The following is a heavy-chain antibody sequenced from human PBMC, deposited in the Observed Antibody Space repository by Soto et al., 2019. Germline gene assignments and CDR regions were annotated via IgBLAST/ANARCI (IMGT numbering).Heavy chain of an antibody. V-gene: IGHV4-39*01. CDR3: ARHGDYYDSSGYYLDNWCDP. D-gene: IGHD3-22*01. J-gene: IGHJ5*02. CDR2: IYYSGST. Sequence: QLQLQESGPGLVKPSETLSLTCTVSGGSISSSSYYWGWIRQPPGKVLEWIGSIYYSGSTYYNPSLKSRVTISVDTSKNQFSLKLSSVTAADTAVYYCARHGDYYDSSGYYLDNWCDPWGQGTLVTVSS. CDR1: GGSISSSSYY.